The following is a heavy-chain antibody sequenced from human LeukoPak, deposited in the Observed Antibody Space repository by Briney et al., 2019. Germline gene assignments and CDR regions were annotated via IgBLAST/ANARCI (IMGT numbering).Heavy chain of an antibody. Sequence: ASVKVSCKASGYTFTSYDIHWVRQATGQGLEWMGWMNPNSGNTGYAQKFQGRVTMTRNTSISTAYMELSSLRFEDTAVYYCARARDGSGGYYFDYWGQGTLVTVSS. D-gene: IGHD5-24*01. CDR1: GYTFTSYD. J-gene: IGHJ4*02. CDR3: ARARDGSGGYYFDY. V-gene: IGHV1-8*02. CDR2: MNPNSGNT.